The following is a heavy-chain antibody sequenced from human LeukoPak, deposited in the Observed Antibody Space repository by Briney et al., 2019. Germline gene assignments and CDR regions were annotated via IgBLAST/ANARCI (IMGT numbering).Heavy chain of an antibody. CDR1: GYTFTGYY. D-gene: IGHD5-12*01. CDR3: ARDKWLRVADY. Sequence: GASVKVSCKASGYTFTGYYMHWVRQAPGQRLEWMGWINAGNGNTKYSQKFQGRVTITRDTSASTAYMELSSLRSEDTAVYYCARDKWLRVADYWGQGTLVTVSS. CDR2: INAGNGNT. J-gene: IGHJ4*02. V-gene: IGHV1-3*01.